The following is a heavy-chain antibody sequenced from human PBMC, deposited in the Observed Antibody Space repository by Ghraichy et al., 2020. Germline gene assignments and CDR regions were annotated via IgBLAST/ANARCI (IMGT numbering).Heavy chain of an antibody. CDR3: ASEVWFGELSYYYYGMDV. V-gene: IGHV3-21*01. J-gene: IGHJ6*02. CDR2: ISSSSYI. CDR1: GFTFSSYS. D-gene: IGHD3-10*01. Sequence: LSLTCAASGFTFSSYSMNWVRQAPGKGLEWVSSISSSSYIYYADLVKGRFTISRDNAKNSLYPQMNSLRAEDTAVYYCASEVWFGELSYYYYGMDVWGQGTTVTVSS.